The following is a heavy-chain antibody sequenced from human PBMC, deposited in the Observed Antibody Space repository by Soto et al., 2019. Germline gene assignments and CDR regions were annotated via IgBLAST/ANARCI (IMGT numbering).Heavy chain of an antibody. CDR3: ARDHLYYDSSGYLNWFDP. J-gene: IGHJ5*02. V-gene: IGHV1-2*02. Sequence: ASVKVSCKASGYTFTGYYMHWVRQAPGQGLEWMGWINPNSGGTNYAQKFQGRVTMTTDTSTSTAYMELRSLRSDDTAVYYCARDHLYYDSSGYLNWFDPWGQGTLVTVSS. CDR2: INPNSGGT. CDR1: GYTFTGYY. D-gene: IGHD3-22*01.